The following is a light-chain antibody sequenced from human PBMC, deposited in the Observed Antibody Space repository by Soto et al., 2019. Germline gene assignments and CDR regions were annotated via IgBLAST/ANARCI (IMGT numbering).Light chain of an antibody. CDR3: QQYPGYT. CDR1: QSVSSSY. J-gene: IGKJ2*01. V-gene: IGKV3-20*01. Sequence: EIVLTQSPGTLSLSPGERATLSCRASQSVSSSYLAWYQQKPGQAPRLLIYGASSRATGIPDRFSGSGSGTDFTLTISRLEPEDFAVYYCQQYPGYTFGPGTKLEIK. CDR2: GAS.